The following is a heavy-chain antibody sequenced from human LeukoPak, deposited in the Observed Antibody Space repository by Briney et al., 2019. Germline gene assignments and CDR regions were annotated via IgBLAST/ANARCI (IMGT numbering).Heavy chain of an antibody. CDR1: GGTFSSYA. CDR3: ARAPSGYSSSWYLLYFDY. D-gene: IGHD6-13*01. V-gene: IGHV1-69*13. J-gene: IGHJ4*02. CDR2: IIPIFGTA. Sequence: ASVTVSCKASGGTFSSYAISWVRQAPGQGLEWMGGIIPIFGTANYAQKFQGRVTITADESTSTAYMELSSLRSEDTAVYYCARAPSGYSSSWYLLYFDYWGQGTLVTVSS.